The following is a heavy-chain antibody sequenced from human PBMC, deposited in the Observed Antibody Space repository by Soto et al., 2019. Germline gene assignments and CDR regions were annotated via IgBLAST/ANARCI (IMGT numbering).Heavy chain of an antibody. V-gene: IGHV3-23*01. CDR1: GFTFSTYA. D-gene: IGHD3-3*01. Sequence: GGSLRLSCAASGFTFSTYAMTWVRQAPGKGLEWVSIIGSSGDATYYVDSVKGRFTISRDNSRNTLNLQMNSLRAEDTAVYYCAKNGDFWSWGMDVWGQVTPVTVSS. J-gene: IGHJ6*02. CDR3: AKNGDFWSWGMDV. CDR2: IGSSGDAT.